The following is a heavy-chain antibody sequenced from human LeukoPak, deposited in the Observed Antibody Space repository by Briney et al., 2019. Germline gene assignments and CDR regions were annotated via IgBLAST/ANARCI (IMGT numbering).Heavy chain of an antibody. CDR3: ATEGTPGIAAAGSYYYYGMDV. J-gene: IGHJ6*02. CDR1: GYTFTGYY. V-gene: IGHV1-2*02. Sequence: ASVKVSCKASGYTFTGYYMHWVRQAPGQGLEWMGWINPNSGGTNYAQKFQGRVTMTRDTSISTAYMELSRLRSDDTAVYYCATEGTPGIAAAGSYYYYGMDVWGQGTTVTVSS. D-gene: IGHD6-13*01. CDR2: INPNSGGT.